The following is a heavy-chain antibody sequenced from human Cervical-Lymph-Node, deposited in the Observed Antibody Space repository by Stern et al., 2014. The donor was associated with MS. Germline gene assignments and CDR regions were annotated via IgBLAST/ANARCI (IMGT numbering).Heavy chain of an antibody. J-gene: IGHJ5*02. D-gene: IGHD6-13*01. V-gene: IGHV1-3*01. CDR2: INAGNGNT. CDR1: GYTFTSYA. CDR3: ARSIAAAGLVNWFDP. Sequence: QDQLVQSGAEVKKPGASVKVSCKASGYTFTSYAMHWVRQAPGQRLEWMGWINAGNGNTKYSQKFQGRVTITRDTSASTAYMELSSLRSEDTAVYYCARSIAAAGLVNWFDPWGQGTLVTVSS.